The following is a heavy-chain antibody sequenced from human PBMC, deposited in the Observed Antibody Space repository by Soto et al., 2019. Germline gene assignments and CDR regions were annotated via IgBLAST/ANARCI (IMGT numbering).Heavy chain of an antibody. J-gene: IGHJ5*02. Sequence: QAQLVQSGAEVKKPGASVKVSCKASGYTFTSYGISWVRQAPGQGLEWMGWISAYNGNTNYAQKLQGRVTMTTDTSQSTAYMELRSLRSDDTAVYYCAAGGCSGGKCPPNWFDPWGQGTLVTVSS. CDR3: AAGGCSGGKCPPNWFDP. D-gene: IGHD2-15*01. CDR1: GYTFTSYG. V-gene: IGHV1-18*01. CDR2: ISAYNGNT.